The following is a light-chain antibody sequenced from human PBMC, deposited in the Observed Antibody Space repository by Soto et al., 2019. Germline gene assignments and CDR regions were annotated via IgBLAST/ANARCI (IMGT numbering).Light chain of an antibody. CDR2: AAS. V-gene: IGKV1-39*01. CDR1: ENIASY. Sequence: DIQMTQSPSSLSASVGDRVTITCRASENIASYLNWYQQKPGKAPTLLVYAASSLESGAPPRFSGTVSGTDFTLTSSRQQPDDLATYCCQQSYSTPWTFGRGTKVEL. J-gene: IGKJ1*01. CDR3: QQSYSTPWT.